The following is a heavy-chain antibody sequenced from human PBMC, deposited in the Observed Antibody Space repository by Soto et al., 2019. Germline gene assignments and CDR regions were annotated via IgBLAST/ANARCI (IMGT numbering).Heavy chain of an antibody. CDR1: GFTFSNYG. D-gene: IGHD1-26*01. V-gene: IGHV3-33*06. J-gene: IGHJ4*02. Sequence: QVQLVESGGGVVQAGRSLRLSCAASGFTFSNYGMHWVRQAPGRGLDWLAAVWYEGSNKYYADSVEGRFTISRDNSKNTLYLQMNGLRAEDTAVYYCAKDTGSTAYLIDYWGQGTLVTVSS. CDR3: AKDTGSTAYLIDY. CDR2: VWYEGSNK.